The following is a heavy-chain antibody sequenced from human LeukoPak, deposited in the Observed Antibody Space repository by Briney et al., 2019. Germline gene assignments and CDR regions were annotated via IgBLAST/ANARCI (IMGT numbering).Heavy chain of an antibody. CDR2: MNPNSGNT. Sequence: ASVKVSFKSSGYTFTIYDINWVRQATGQGLEWMGWMNPNSGNTGYAQKFQGRVTMTRNTSISTAYMELSSLRSEDTAVYYCARGAGSSWIIYNYWGQGTLVTVSS. J-gene: IGHJ4*02. V-gene: IGHV1-8*01. D-gene: IGHD6-13*01. CDR3: ARGAGSSWIIYNY. CDR1: GYTFTIYD.